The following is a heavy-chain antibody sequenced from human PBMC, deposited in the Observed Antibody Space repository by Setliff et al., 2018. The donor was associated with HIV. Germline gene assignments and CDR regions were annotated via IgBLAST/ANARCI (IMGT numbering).Heavy chain of an antibody. V-gene: IGHV4-39*02. J-gene: IGHJ1*01. D-gene: IGHD3-22*01. CDR3: ARGLHYYDSRGYYD. Sequence: PSETLSLTCTVSGDPMSSTSYYWGWIRQPAEKRLEWLGSIYSSGSPSYNPSLSSRLTISVDTSKNHVSLRLSSVTAADTGVYYCARGLHYYDSRGYYDWGQGTLVTVSS. CDR2: IYSSGSP. CDR1: GDPMSSTSYY.